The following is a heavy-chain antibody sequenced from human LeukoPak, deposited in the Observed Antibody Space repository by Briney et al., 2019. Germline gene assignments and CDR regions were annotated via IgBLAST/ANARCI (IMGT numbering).Heavy chain of an antibody. CDR1: GGPFSGYY. CDR2: INHSGST. V-gene: IGHV4-34*01. D-gene: IGHD6-19*01. Sequence: SETLSLTCAVYGGPFSGYYGSWIRQPPGKGLEWIGEINHSGSTNYNRSLKSRVTISVDTSKNQFSLKLRSVTAADTAVYYCARVIAEAGTWRDYGMDLWGKGTTVTVSS. CDR3: ARVIAEAGTWRDYGMDL. J-gene: IGHJ6*04.